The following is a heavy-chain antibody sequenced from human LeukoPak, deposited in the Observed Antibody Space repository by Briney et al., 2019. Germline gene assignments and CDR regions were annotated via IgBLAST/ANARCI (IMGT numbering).Heavy chain of an antibody. J-gene: IGHJ4*02. CDR2: INHSGST. CDR1: GGSFSGYY. CDR3: ARVGHRGWLQTFDY. V-gene: IGHV4-34*01. D-gene: IGHD5-24*01. Sequence: PSETLSLTCAVYGGSFSGYYWSWIRQPPGKGLEWIGEINHSGSTNYNPSLKSRVTISVDTSKNQFSLKLSSVTAADTAVYYCARVGHRGWLQTFDYWGQGTLVTVSS.